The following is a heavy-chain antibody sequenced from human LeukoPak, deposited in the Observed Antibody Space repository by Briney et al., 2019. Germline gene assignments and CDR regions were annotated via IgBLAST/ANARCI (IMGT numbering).Heavy chain of an antibody. Sequence: ASVKVFCKASGYTFTSYDINWVRQATGQGLEWMGWMHPNSGNTGYAQKFQGRVTMTRNTSISTAYMELSSLRSEDTAVYYCARQLVGANNDYWGQGTLVTVSS. D-gene: IGHD6-6*01. CDR3: ARQLVGANNDY. CDR2: MHPNSGNT. J-gene: IGHJ4*02. V-gene: IGHV1-8*01. CDR1: GYTFTSYD.